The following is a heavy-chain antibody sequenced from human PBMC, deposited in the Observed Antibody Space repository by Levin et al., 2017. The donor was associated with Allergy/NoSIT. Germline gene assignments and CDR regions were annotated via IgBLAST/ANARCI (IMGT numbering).Heavy chain of an antibody. D-gene: IGHD2-8*01. CDR3: ARGSVCVDD. Sequence: SETLSLTCAVYGGSFSGYYWTWIRQPPGKDLEWIGEINHGGSTNYNPSLKSRVTILVDTSTNKFSLKLSSVTAADTAVSYCARGSVCVDDWGQGIPVTVSS. CDR2: INHGGST. CDR1: GGSFSGYY. J-gene: IGHJ4*02. V-gene: IGHV4-34*01.